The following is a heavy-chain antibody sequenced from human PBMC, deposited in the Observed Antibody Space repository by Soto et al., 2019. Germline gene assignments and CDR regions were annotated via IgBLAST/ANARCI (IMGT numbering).Heavy chain of an antibody. CDR1: GYTFTSYG. J-gene: IGHJ5*02. V-gene: IGHV1-18*04. CDR2: ISVYNGNT. Sequence: ASVKVSCKASGYTFTSYGISWVRQAPGQGLEWMGWISVYNGNTDYAQKFQGRVTMTTDTSTSTAYMELRSLRSDDTAVYYCATSYDSGFDPWGQGTLVTVSS. CDR3: ATSYDSGFDP. D-gene: IGHD5-12*01.